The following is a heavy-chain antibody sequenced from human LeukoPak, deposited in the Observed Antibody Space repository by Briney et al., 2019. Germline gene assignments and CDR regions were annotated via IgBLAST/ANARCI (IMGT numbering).Heavy chain of an antibody. CDR2: IIPIFGTA. V-gene: IGHV1-69*05. CDR3: ASQLLAAHWFDP. Sequence: SVKVSCKASGGTFSSYAISWVRQAPGQGLEWMGRIIPIFGTANYAQKFQGRVTITTDESTSTAYMELSSLRSEDTAVYYCASQLLAAHWFDPLGQGTLVTVSS. CDR1: GGTFSSYA. D-gene: IGHD6-13*01. J-gene: IGHJ5*02.